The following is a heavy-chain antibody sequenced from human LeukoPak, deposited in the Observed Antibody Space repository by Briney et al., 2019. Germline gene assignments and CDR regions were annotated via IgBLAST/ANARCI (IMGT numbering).Heavy chain of an antibody. D-gene: IGHD3-10*01. CDR3: ARDGMVRGVILDY. Sequence: GGSLRLSCAPSGFTFSGYPISWVRQAPGKGLEWVAVISYDGSNKYYADSVKGRFTISRDNSKNTLYLQMNSLRAEDTAVYYCARDGMVRGVILDYWGQGTLVTVSS. V-gene: IGHV3-30-3*01. CDR2: ISYDGSNK. J-gene: IGHJ4*02. CDR1: GFTFSGYP.